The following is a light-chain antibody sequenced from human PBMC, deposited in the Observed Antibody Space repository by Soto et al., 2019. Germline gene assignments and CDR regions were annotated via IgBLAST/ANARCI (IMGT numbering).Light chain of an antibody. CDR2: GAS. CDR1: QTIFNS. Sequence: DIQMTQSPSSLSASVGDRVTITCRATQTIFNSLNSYQQRPGKAPNLLIYGASTLQGGVPSRFSGSGSGTDFTLTISSLQPEDSATYFCQESHTFLWGTFGQGTKV. J-gene: IGKJ1*01. CDR3: QESHTFLWGT. V-gene: IGKV1-39*01.